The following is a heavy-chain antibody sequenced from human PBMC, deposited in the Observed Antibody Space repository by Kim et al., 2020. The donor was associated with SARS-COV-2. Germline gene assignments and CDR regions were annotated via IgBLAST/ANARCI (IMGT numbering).Heavy chain of an antibody. Sequence: SETLSLTCTVSGGSISSSSYYWGWIRQPPGKGLEWIGSIYYSGSTYYNPSLKSRVTISVDTSKNQFSLKLSSVTAADTAVYYCATRLGGRSEYCSSTSCYDYYYYYGMDVWGQGTTVTVSS. V-gene: IGHV4-39*01. CDR1: GGSISSSSYY. CDR2: IYYSGST. J-gene: IGHJ6*02. D-gene: IGHD2-2*01. CDR3: ATRLGGRSEYCSSTSCYDYYYYYGMDV.